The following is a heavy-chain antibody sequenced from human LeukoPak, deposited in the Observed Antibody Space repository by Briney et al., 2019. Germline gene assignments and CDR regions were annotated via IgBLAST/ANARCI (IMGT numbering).Heavy chain of an antibody. CDR1: GFTFSSYW. D-gene: IGHD5-12*01. J-gene: IGHJ3*02. V-gene: IGHV3-7*01. Sequence: GGSLRLSCAASGFTFSSYWMSWVRQAPGKGLEWVANIKQDGSEKYYVDSVKGRFTISRDNAKNSLHLQMNSLRAEDTAVYYCARARGGYDYAFDIWGQGTMVTVSS. CDR3: ARARGGYDYAFDI. CDR2: IKQDGSEK.